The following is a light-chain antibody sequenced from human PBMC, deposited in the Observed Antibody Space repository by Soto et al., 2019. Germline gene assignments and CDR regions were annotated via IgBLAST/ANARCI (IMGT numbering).Light chain of an antibody. CDR2: DVS. CDR1: SSEVGGYNY. V-gene: IGLV2-14*01. CDR3: SLYTSTSTPPYV. J-gene: IGLJ1*01. Sequence: QTVLTEPASVSGSPGQSFTISCTGTSSEVGGYNYVSWYQQHPGKAPKLMIYDVSNRPSGVSNRFSGSKSGNTASLTISGLQAEDEADYYCSLYTSTSTPPYVFGTGTKVTVL.